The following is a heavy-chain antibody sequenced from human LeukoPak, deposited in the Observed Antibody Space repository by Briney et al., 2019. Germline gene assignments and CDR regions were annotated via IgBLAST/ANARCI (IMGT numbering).Heavy chain of an antibody. Sequence: PGESLKISCRHSGSSFITYWIGWVRQMPGKGLEWMGMIYPDDSQTKYSPSFEGQVTISADKSITTVYLQWNSLKASDSAMYYCARLSREGWSEYWGQGTLVSVSS. J-gene: IGHJ4*02. V-gene: IGHV5-51*01. CDR1: GSSFITYW. CDR2: IYPDDSQT. CDR3: ARLSREGWSEY.